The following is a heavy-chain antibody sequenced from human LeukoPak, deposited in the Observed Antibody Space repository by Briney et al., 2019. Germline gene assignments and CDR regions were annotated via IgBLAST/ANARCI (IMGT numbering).Heavy chain of an antibody. CDR3: ARGPGGNHYYYNGMDV. Sequence: GGSLRLSCAASGFTVSSNYMSWVRQAPGKGLEWVSVIYSGGSTYYADSVKGRFTISRDNSKNTLYLQMNSLRAEDTAVYYCARGPGGNHYYYNGMDVWGQGTTVTVSS. CDR1: GFTVSSNY. D-gene: IGHD4-23*01. V-gene: IGHV3-53*01. CDR2: IYSGGST. J-gene: IGHJ6*02.